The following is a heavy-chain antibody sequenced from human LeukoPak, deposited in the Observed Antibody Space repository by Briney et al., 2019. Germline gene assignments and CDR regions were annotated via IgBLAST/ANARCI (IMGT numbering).Heavy chain of an antibody. CDR1: GYSISSGYY. CDR2: IYHSGST. V-gene: IGHV4-38-2*01. D-gene: IGHD1-26*01. Sequence: PSETLSLTCAVSGYSISSGYYWGWIRQPPGKGLEWIGSIYHSGSTYYNPSLKSRVTISVDTSKNQFSLKLSSVTAADTAVYYCASPPRSYSGSYYGGYFDYWGQGTIVPVSS. CDR3: ASPPRSYSGSYYGGYFDY. J-gene: IGHJ4*02.